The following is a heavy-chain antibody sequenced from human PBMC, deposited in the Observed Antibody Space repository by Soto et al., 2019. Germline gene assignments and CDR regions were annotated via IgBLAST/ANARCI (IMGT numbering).Heavy chain of an antibody. CDR1: GFTFSSYW. Sequence: EEQLVVSGGGLDQPGGSLRLSCAASGFTFSSYWMHWVRQAPGKGLMWVSRINGDGSSATYADSVKGRFTISRDNAKNTLYLQMNSLRADDTAVYYCARGGDVWGQGTTVTVSS. J-gene: IGHJ6*02. CDR2: INGDGSSA. V-gene: IGHV3-74*01. CDR3: ARGGDV.